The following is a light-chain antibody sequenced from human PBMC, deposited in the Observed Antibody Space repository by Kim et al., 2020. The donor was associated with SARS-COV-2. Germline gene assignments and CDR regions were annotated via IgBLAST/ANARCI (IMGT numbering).Light chain of an antibody. J-gene: IGKJ2*01. CDR3: QQGKSFPYT. CDR2: AGS. CDR1: QDIARS. V-gene: IGKV1-12*02. Sequence: DIQMTQSPSSVSASVGDRITITCRASQDIARSLAWYKQNAGEGPNLLIYAGSTLQTGVPSRFSGSGSGTEFTLTISSLQPEDFGTYYCQQGKSFPYTFGQGTKLEI.